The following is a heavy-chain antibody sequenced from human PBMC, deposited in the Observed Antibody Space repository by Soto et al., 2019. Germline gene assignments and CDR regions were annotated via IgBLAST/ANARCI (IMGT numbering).Heavy chain of an antibody. CDR2: ISAYNGNT. Sequence: ASVKVSCKASGYTFTSYGISWVRQAPGQGLEWMGWISAYNGNTNYAQKLQGRVTMITDTSTSTAYMELRSLRSDDTSVYYCARGGQNFDSSGYYRRWGQGTLVTVSS. J-gene: IGHJ4*02. CDR1: GYTFTSYG. D-gene: IGHD3-22*01. V-gene: IGHV1-18*01. CDR3: ARGGQNFDSSGYYRR.